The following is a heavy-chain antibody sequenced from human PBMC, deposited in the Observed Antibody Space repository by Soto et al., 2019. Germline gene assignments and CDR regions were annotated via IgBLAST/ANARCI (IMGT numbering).Heavy chain of an antibody. J-gene: IGHJ4*02. D-gene: IGHD4-17*01. CDR1: GFTVTSNY. CDR2: IYSGGST. Sequence: EVQLVESGGGLVHPGGSLRLSCAASGFTVTSNYMSWVRQAPGKGLEWVSVIYSGGSTYYAESVKGRFTISRDNSKNTLYLQMNSLRAEDTAVYYCARDSTVTTFDYWGQGTLVTVFS. CDR3: ARDSTVTTFDY. V-gene: IGHV3-66*01.